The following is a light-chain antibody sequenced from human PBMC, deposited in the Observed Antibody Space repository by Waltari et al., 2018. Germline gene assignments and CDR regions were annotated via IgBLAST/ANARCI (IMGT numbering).Light chain of an antibody. CDR1: QSVSNK. J-gene: IGKJ3*01. CDR2: HAS. V-gene: IGKV3-15*01. CDR3: QQYNNWPFT. Sequence: DIVMTQSPGTLSVSPGGRATLSCRASQSVSNKVAWFQQKPGQAPRLLIYHASARATGVPARFSGSASGTEFTLTISSLQSEDFGVYYCQQYNNWPFTFGPGTKMAIK.